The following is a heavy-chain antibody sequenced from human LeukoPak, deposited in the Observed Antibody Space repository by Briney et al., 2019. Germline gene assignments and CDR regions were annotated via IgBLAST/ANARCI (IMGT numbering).Heavy chain of an antibody. CDR1: DYTFTSYG. D-gene: IGHD3-10*01. CDR2: ISAYNGNT. Sequence: ASVKVSCKASDYTFTSYGISWVQQAPGQGLEWMGWISAYNGNTNYAQKLQGRVTMTTDTSTSTAYMELRSLRSDDTAVYYCARDPGLLWFGEFSFDYWGQGTLVTVSS. CDR3: ARDPGLLWFGEFSFDY. J-gene: IGHJ4*02. V-gene: IGHV1-18*01.